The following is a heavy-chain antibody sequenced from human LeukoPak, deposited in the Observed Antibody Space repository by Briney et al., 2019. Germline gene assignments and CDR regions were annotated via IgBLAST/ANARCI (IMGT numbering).Heavy chain of an antibody. D-gene: IGHD3-10*01. V-gene: IGHV3-64D*06. J-gene: IGHJ4*02. CDR3: VKGRVSGSGSYYNAPFDY. CDR1: GFTFSSYA. CDR2: ISSSGDST. Sequence: GGFLRLSCAASGFTFSSYAMHWVRQAPGKGLEYVSAISSSGDSTYNADPVKGRFTISRDNSKDTLSLQMSSLRAGDTAVYFCVKGRVSGSGSYYNAPFDYWGQGTLVTVSS.